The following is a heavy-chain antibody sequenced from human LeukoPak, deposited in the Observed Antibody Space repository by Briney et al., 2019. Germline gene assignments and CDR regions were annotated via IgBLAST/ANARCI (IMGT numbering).Heavy chain of an antibody. CDR1: GYTFTSYY. CDR3: ARGPHSRANYYYYGMDV. V-gene: IGHV1-46*01. J-gene: IGHJ6*02. Sequence: ASVKVSCKASGYTFTSYYMHLVRQAPGQGLEWMGIINPSGGSTSYAQKFQGRVTMTRDTSTSTVYMELSSLRSEDTAVYYCARGPHSRANYYYYGMDVWGQGTTVTVSS. CDR2: INPSGGST.